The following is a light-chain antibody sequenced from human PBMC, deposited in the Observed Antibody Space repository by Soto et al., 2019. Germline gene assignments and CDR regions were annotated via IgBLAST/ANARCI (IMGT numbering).Light chain of an antibody. CDR2: GAS. J-gene: IGKJ2*01. CDR3: QQYENPPYT. CDR1: QHITNN. Sequence: DIQMTQSPSSLSASVGDRVTITCQESQHITNNLNWYQQKPGRVPKLLIHGASNLQTGVPSRFSAGGSGTDFAFTISSLQPEDIATYYCQQYENPPYTFGQGTKLEIK. V-gene: IGKV1-33*01.